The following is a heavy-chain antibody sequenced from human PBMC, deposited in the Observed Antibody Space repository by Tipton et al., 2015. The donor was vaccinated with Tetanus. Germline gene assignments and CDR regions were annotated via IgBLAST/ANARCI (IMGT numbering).Heavy chain of an antibody. J-gene: IGHJ6*02. CDR1: GGTFSNYA. D-gene: IGHD2-2*01. CDR3: ARKWDIVAVSAANYYGLDV. V-gene: IGHV1-69*13. CDR2: IIPIFGTA. Sequence: QSGPEVKKPGASVKVSCKASGGTFSNYAISWVRQAPGKGLEWMGGIIPIFGTAKYAQKFQGRVTITADESTSTACMELSSLRSEDTAVDYCARKWDIVAVSAANYYGLDVWGQGTTVTVSS.